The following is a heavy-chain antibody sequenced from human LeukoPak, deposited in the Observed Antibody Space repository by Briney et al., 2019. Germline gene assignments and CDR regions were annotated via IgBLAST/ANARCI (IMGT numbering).Heavy chain of an antibody. CDR2: INHSGST. Sequence: SETLSLTCAVYGGSFSGYYWSWIRQPPGKGLEWIGEINHSGSTNYNPSLKSRVTLSVDTSKNQFSLKLGSVAAADTSVYYCARLPTYCGGDCYYYIDSWGQGTLVTVSS. CDR3: ARLPTYCGGDCYYYIDS. J-gene: IGHJ4*02. CDR1: GGSFSGYY. D-gene: IGHD2-21*02. V-gene: IGHV4-34*01.